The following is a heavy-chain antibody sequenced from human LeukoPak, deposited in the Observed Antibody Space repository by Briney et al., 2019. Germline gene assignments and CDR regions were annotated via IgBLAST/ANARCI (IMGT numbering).Heavy chain of an antibody. V-gene: IGHV4-4*07. CDR3: AREGRSSTPGY. CDR2: ISASGNT. D-gene: IGHD2-15*01. J-gene: IGHJ4*02. Sequence: SETLSLTCTVSGGSITTSYWTWVRQPAGKGLEWIGRISASGNTDYNPSLKSRVTMSVDTSKNQFSLKLTSVTAADTAVYYCAREGRSSTPGYWGQGTLVTVSS. CDR1: GGSITTSY.